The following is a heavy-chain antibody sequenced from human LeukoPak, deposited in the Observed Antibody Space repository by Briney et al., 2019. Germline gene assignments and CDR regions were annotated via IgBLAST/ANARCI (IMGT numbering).Heavy chain of an antibody. CDR3: ASFGGSGSYYGALDV. CDR1: GGSISSSNW. Sequence: SGTLSLTCAVSGGSISSSNWWSWARQPPGKGLEWIGEIYHSGSTNYNPSLKSRVTISVDKSKNQFSLKLSSVTAADTAVYYCASFGGSGSYYGALDVWGKGTTVTVSS. V-gene: IGHV4-4*02. D-gene: IGHD3-10*01. CDR2: IYHSGST. J-gene: IGHJ6*04.